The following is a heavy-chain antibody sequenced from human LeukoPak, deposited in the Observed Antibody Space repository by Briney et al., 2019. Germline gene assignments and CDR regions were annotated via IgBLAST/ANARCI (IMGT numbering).Heavy chain of an antibody. J-gene: IGHJ3*02. V-gene: IGHV3-7*01. CDR3: ASQIMGDAFDI. D-gene: IGHD2-8*01. CDR1: GFTFSSYW. Sequence: GGSLRLSCAASGFTFSSYWMNWARQAPGKGLEWVANIKQDGSEKYYVDSVKGRFTISRDNAKNSLYLQMNSLGAEDTAVYYCASQIMGDAFDIWGQGTMVTVSS. CDR2: IKQDGSEK.